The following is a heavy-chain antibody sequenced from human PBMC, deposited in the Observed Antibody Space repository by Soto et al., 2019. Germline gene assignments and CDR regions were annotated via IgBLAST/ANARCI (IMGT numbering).Heavy chain of an antibody. D-gene: IGHD3-3*01. CDR2: IYYSGST. V-gene: IGHV4-31*03. Sequence: SETLSLTCTVSGGSISSGGYYWSWIRQHPGKGLEWIGYIYYSGSTYYNPSLKSRVTISVDTSKNQFSLKLSSVTAADTAVYYCATGFLEWLGYDYWGQGTLVTVSS. J-gene: IGHJ4*02. CDR1: GGSISSGGYY. CDR3: ATGFLEWLGYDY.